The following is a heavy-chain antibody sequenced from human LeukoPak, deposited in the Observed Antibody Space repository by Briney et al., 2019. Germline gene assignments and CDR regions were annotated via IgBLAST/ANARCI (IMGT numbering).Heavy chain of an antibody. V-gene: IGHV4-30-2*01. CDR2: IYHSGST. CDR3: ARGGGDGSGSYYKDNYFDY. D-gene: IGHD3-10*01. CDR1: GGSISSGGYS. Sequence: PSETLSLTCAVSGGSISSGGYSWSWIRQPPGKGLGWIGYIYHSGSTYYNPSLKSRVTISVDRSKNQFSLKLSSVTAADTAVYYCARGGGDGSGSYYKDNYFDYWGQGTLVTVSS. J-gene: IGHJ4*02.